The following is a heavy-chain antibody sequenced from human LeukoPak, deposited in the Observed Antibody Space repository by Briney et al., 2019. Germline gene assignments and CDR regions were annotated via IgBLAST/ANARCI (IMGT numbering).Heavy chain of an antibody. CDR2: INPNSGGT. CDR1: GYTGSGCY. J-gene: IGHJ4*02. V-gene: IGHV1-2*02. Sequence: ASVKVSCNTSGYTGSGCYMHWVRKAPRQGLGWMGRINPNSGGTKYAQQFQGRVTMTRDTSISTAYMELSSLRSDDTAIYYCARVRAYSSGWNFDYWGQGTLVTVSS. CDR3: ARVRAYSSGWNFDY. D-gene: IGHD6-19*01.